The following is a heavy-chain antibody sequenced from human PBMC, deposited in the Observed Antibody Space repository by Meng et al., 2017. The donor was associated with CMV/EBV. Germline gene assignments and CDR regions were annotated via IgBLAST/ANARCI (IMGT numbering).Heavy chain of an antibody. CDR3: ARDQNIVVVPAAPRVHYYYYGMDV. CDR2: ISSNGSTI. D-gene: IGHD2-2*01. Sequence: GGSLRLSCAASGFTFSDYYMSWIRQAPGKGLEWVSYISSNGSTIHYADSVKGRFTISRDNAKNSLYLQMNSLRAEDTAVYYCARDQNIVVVPAAPRVHYYYYGMDVWGQGTTVTVSS. CDR1: GFTFSDYY. V-gene: IGHV3-11*01. J-gene: IGHJ6*02.